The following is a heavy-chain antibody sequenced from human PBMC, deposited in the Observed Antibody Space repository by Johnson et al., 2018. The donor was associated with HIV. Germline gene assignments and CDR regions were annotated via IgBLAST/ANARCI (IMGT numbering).Heavy chain of an antibody. D-gene: IGHD2-2*01. V-gene: IGHV3-74*02. CDR2: ISSDGTET. CDR1: GSTFSRYW. Sequence: VQLVESGGGLVQPGGSLILSSPASGSTFSRYWMPWVRPAPGRGLVWVSCISSDGTETYYADSGKGRLPLPSEQPRNTMFVQMKSLRAEDTAVYYCATLPGDIVVVPAAQPYDAFDIWGQGTKVTVSS. J-gene: IGHJ3*02. CDR3: ATLPGDIVVVPAAQPYDAFDI.